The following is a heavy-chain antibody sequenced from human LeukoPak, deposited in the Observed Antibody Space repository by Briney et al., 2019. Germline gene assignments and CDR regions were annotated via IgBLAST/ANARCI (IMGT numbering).Heavy chain of an antibody. J-gene: IGHJ3*02. V-gene: IGHV6-1*01. CDR1: GDSVSSNSAS. CDR2: AYYRSKWSN. Sequence: SQTLSLTRAISGDSVSSNSASWSWIRQSPSRGLEWLGRAYYRSKWSNDYAGSVRSRITINPDTTKNQFPLLLNSVTPEDTAIYYCARGRGDLAARAFDIWGQGTMVTVSS. CDR3: ARGRGDLAARAFDI. D-gene: IGHD6-6*01.